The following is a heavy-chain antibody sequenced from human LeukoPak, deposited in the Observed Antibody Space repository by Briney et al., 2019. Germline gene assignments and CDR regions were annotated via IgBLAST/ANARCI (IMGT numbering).Heavy chain of an antibody. Sequence: GGSLSLSCAASGFTFSSYGRSGVRQAPGKGLEWVAVISYDGSNKYYADSVKGRFTISRDNSTNTLHLQINSLRAEDTAVYYCAKDVLSRYYYYYYLDVWGKGTTVTVSS. J-gene: IGHJ6*03. CDR1: GFTFSSYG. D-gene: IGHD2-8*02. CDR2: ISYDGSNK. CDR3: AKDVLSRYYYYYYLDV. V-gene: IGHV3-30*18.